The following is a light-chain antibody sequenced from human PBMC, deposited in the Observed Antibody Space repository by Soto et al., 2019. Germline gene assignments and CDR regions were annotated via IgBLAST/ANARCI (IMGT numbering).Light chain of an antibody. CDR2: EGN. CDR1: TSDVGEYNY. V-gene: IGLV2-14*01. CDR3: SSYTSRSTRV. J-gene: IGLJ1*01. Sequence: QSARTQPASVSGSPGQSITISCTGPTSDVGEYNYASWYQQHPAKAPKLIIYEGNNRPSGVSNRFPGPKSANTASLTISGLQAEDEADYYCSSYTSRSTRVFGTGTKVTGL.